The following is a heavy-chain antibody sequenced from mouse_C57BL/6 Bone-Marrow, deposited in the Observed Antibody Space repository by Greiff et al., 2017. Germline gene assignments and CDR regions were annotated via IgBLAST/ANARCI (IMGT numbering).Heavy chain of an antibody. Sequence: QVQLQQPGAELVKPGASVKLSCKASGYTFTGYWMQWVKQRPGQGLEWIGGIDPSDSYTNYNQKFKGKATLTVDTSSSTAYMQLSSLTSEDSAVYYCASHYGSSSDYWGQGTTLTVSS. CDR3: ASHYGSSSDY. J-gene: IGHJ2*01. CDR2: IDPSDSYT. V-gene: IGHV1-50*01. CDR1: GYTFTGYW. D-gene: IGHD1-1*01.